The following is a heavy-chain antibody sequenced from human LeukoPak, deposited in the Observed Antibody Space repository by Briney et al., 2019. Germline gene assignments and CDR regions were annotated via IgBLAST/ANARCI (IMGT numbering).Heavy chain of an antibody. D-gene: IGHD6-13*01. Sequence: GGSLRLSCAASGYTFNSYAMSWVRQAPGKGLEWVSAISGSGGSTYYADSVKGRFTISRDNSKNTLYLQMNSLRAEDTAVYYCAKDPVGLGAAAGPNFDYWGQGTLVTVSS. J-gene: IGHJ4*02. CDR3: AKDPVGLGAAAGPNFDY. CDR2: ISGSGGST. V-gene: IGHV3-23*01. CDR1: GYTFNSYA.